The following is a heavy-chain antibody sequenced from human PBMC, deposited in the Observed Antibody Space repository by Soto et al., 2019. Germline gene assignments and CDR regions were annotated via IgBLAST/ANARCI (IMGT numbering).Heavy chain of an antibody. Sequence: SEILSLTCAVYGGSFSGYYWSWIRQPPGKGLEWIGEINHSGSTNYNPSLKSRVTISADTSKNQFSLNLRSVTAADTAVYFCARESARFAVDVWGQGTTVTVSS. J-gene: IGHJ6*02. CDR1: GGSFSGYY. V-gene: IGHV4-34*01. CDR3: ARESARFAVDV. CDR2: INHSGST.